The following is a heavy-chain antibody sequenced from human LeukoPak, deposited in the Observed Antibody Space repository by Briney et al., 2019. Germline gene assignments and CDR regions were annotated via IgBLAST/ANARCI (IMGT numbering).Heavy chain of an antibody. Sequence: PGGSLRLSCAASGFTFSSYAMSWVRQAPGKGLEWVSAISGSGGSTYYADSVKGRFTISRDNSKNTLYLQMNSLRAEDTAVYYCARYYYGSGSYAYYFDYWGQGTLVTVSS. V-gene: IGHV3-23*01. D-gene: IGHD3-10*01. CDR3: ARYYYGSGSYAYYFDY. J-gene: IGHJ4*02. CDR1: GFTFSSYA. CDR2: ISGSGGST.